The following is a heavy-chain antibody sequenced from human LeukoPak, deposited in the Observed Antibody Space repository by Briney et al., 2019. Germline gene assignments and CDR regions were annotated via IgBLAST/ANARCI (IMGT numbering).Heavy chain of an antibody. CDR3: AKRGQYYYDSSGYYYQD. J-gene: IGHJ4*02. CDR1: GFTFSSYA. D-gene: IGHD3-22*01. Sequence: PGGSLRLSCAASGFTFSSYAMSWVRQAPGKGLEWVSAISAGGSTYYADSVKGRLTISRDNSRNTLYLQMNSLRAEDTGVYYCAKRGQYYYDSSGYYYQDWGQGTLVIVSS. CDR2: ISAGGST. V-gene: IGHV3-23*01.